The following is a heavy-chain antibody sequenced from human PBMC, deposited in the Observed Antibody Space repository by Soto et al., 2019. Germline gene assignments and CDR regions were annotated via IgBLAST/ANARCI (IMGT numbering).Heavy chain of an antibody. CDR2: IYPGDSDT. CDR1: GYSFTSYW. V-gene: IGHV5-51*01. J-gene: IGHJ6*02. Sequence: LGQSLKISCKGSGYSFTSYWIGWVRQMPGKCLEWMGIIYPGDSDTRYSPSFQGQVTISADKSISTAYLQWSSLKASDTAMYSCARRGYSNYYYCMDIWYQGTTVAASS. D-gene: IGHD5-18*01. CDR3: ARRGYSNYYYCMDI.